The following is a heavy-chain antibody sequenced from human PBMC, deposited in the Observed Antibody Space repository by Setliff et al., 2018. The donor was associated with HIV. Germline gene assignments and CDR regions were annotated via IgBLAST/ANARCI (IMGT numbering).Heavy chain of an antibody. CDR2: IGSAGT. V-gene: IGHV3-23*01. CDR1: GFTFSNFA. Sequence: GGSLRLSCTASGFTFSNFARTWVRQAPGKGLEWVSSIGSAGTFSADSVEGRFTISRDNSKNTLYLQMHSLRAEDTAVYYCAKEGVEGSARYFDLWGRGTLVTVSS. D-gene: IGHD2-8*01. J-gene: IGHJ2*01. CDR3: AKEGVEGSARYFDL.